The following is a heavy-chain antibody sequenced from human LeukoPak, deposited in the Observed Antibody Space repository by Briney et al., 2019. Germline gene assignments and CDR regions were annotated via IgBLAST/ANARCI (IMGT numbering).Heavy chain of an antibody. J-gene: IGHJ6*02. CDR2: MHSVGTT. CDR3: ATDLPFEGGYTYYYGMDV. Sequence: GGSLRLSCAASGFTVNTNYMSWVRQAPGKGLEWVSIMHSVGTTYYADSVKGRFTFSRDNSRNTLYLQMNNLRAEDTAVYYCATDLPFEGGYTYYYGMDVWGQGTTVTVSS. V-gene: IGHV3-53*01. CDR1: GFTVNTNY. D-gene: IGHD3-22*01.